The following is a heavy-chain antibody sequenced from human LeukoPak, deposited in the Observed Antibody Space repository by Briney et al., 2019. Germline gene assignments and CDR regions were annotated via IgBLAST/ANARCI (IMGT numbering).Heavy chain of an antibody. D-gene: IGHD6-19*01. CDR3: ARGGSGWYGNNWFDP. V-gene: IGHV1-8*01. J-gene: IGHJ5*02. CDR1: GYTFTSYD. CDR2: MNPNSGDT. Sequence: ASVTVSCKASGYTFTSYDINWVRQAPGQGLEWMGWMNPNSGDTGYAQKFQGRVTMTRNTSISTAYMELSSLRSEDTAVYYCARGGSGWYGNNWFDPWGQGTLVTVSS.